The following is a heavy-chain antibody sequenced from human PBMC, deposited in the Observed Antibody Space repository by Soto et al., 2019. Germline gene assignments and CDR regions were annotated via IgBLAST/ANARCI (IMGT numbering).Heavy chain of an antibody. Sequence: QVQLQESGPRLVKPSPPLSLNCPVPGGSITSGDYHWSWIRHRPGKSLEWIGNINIGGRTYYNPYLQSRLAMSVDTSKNQSAQRLRSVSAADAVVYYCTRDVRNLEWPPSDNGFDVWGQGTTVTVSS. CDR3: TRDVRNLEWPPSDNGFDV. D-gene: IGHD3-3*01. CDR1: GGSITSGDYH. CDR2: INIGGRT. J-gene: IGHJ6*02. V-gene: IGHV4-31*03.